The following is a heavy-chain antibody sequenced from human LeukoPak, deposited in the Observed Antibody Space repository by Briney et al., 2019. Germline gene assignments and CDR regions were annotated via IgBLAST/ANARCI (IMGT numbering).Heavy chain of an antibody. Sequence: GGSLRLSCAVSGFTFSSYSVNWVRQAPGKGLEWVSSMSGSIGYMDYADSVKGRFTISRDNAKNSLYLQMNSLRADDTAIYYCARLLTNYYYMDVWGKGTTVTVSS. V-gene: IGHV3-21*06. CDR1: GFTFSSYS. CDR3: ARLLTNYYYMDV. CDR2: MSGSIGYM. J-gene: IGHJ6*03.